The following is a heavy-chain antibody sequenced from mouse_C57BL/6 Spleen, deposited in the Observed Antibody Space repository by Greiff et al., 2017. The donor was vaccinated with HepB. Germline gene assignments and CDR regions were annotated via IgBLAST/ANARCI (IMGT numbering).Heavy chain of an antibody. Sequence: QVQLQQSGAELARPGASVKLSCKASGYTFTSYGISWVKQRTGQGLEWIGEIYPRSGNTYYNEKFKGKATLTADKSSSTAYMELRSLTSEDSAVYFCARKGSYGSSQYYFDYWGQGTTLTVSS. D-gene: IGHD1-1*01. V-gene: IGHV1-81*01. J-gene: IGHJ2*01. CDR3: ARKGSYGSSQYYFDY. CDR2: IYPRSGNT. CDR1: GYTFTSYG.